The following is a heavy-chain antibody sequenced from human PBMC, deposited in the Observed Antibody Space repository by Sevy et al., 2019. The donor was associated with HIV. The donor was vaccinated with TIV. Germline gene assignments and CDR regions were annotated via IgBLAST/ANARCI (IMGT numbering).Heavy chain of an antibody. Sequence: GGSLRLSCAASGFTFSTYGMHWVRQAPGKGLEWLAVIWFDGSNEYYADSVKGRFTISRDIAKNTLHLQMNSLRAEDTAVYYCARDHEFYDYGDYGPTFFPDYWGQGNLVTVSS. CDR2: IWFDGSNE. J-gene: IGHJ4*02. CDR1: GFTFSTYG. CDR3: ARDHEFYDYGDYGPTFFPDY. D-gene: IGHD4-17*01. V-gene: IGHV3-33*01.